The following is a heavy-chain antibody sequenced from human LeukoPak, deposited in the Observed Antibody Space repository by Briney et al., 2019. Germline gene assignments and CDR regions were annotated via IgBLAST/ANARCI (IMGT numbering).Heavy chain of an antibody. Sequence: GGSLRLSCAASGFTFSNYAMSWVRQAPGKGLEWVSTISGNGGSTYYADSVKGRFTISRDNSKNTVYLQMSSLRVEDTAVYYCAERIAATSFAYWGEGTLVTVSS. CDR1: GFTFSNYA. D-gene: IGHD6-13*01. CDR2: ISGNGGST. J-gene: IGHJ4*02. V-gene: IGHV3-23*01. CDR3: AERIAATSFAY.